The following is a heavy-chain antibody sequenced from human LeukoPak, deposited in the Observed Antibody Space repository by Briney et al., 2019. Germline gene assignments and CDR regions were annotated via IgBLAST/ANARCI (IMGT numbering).Heavy chain of an antibody. CDR1: GFTFSSYA. V-gene: IGHV3-30-3*01. CDR2: ISYDGSSK. J-gene: IGHJ4*02. D-gene: IGHD5-24*01. Sequence: GGSLRLSCAASGFTFSSYAMHWVRQAPGKGLEWVAVISYDGSSKYYADSVKGRFTISRDNSKNTLYLQMNSLRAEDTAVYYCAREVGDGYPLDYWGQGTLVTVSS. CDR3: AREVGDGYPLDY.